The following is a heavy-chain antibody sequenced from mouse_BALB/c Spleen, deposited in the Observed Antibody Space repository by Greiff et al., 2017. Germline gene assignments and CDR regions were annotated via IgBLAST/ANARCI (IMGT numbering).Heavy chain of an antibody. J-gene: IGHJ3*01. Sequence: DVKLVESGGGLVQPGGSLKLSCAASGFTFSSYGMSWVRQTPDKRLELVATINSNGGSTYYPDSVKGRFTISRDNAKNTLYLQMSSLKSEDTAMYYYARDYYGSSYRFAYWGQGTLVTVSA. CDR3: ARDYYGSSYRFAY. V-gene: IGHV5-6-3*01. CDR2: INSNGGST. D-gene: IGHD1-1*01. CDR1: GFTFSSYG.